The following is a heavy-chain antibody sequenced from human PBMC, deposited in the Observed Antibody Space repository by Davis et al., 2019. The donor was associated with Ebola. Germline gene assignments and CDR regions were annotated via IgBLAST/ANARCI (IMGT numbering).Heavy chain of an antibody. CDR1: GYSFTSYW. J-gene: IGHJ6*02. CDR2: IYPGDSDT. V-gene: IGHV5-51*01. D-gene: IGHD2-2*02. CDR3: ATGLGYCSSTSCYRNMRDYGMDV. Sequence: PGGSLRLSCKGSGYSFTSYWIGWVRQMPGKGLEWMGIIYPGDSDTRYSPSFQGQVTISADKSISTAYLQWSSLKASDTAMYYCATGLGYCSSTSCYRNMRDYGMDVWGQGTTVTVSS.